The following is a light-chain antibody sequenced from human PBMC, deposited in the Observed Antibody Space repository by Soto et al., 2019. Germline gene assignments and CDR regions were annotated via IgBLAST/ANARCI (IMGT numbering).Light chain of an antibody. CDR2: EVS. J-gene: IGLJ1*01. CDR3: CSYAGSSTYNYV. V-gene: IGLV2-23*02. Sequence: QSVLAQPASVSGSPGQSITISCTVTSSDVGSYNLVSWYQQHPGKAPKLMIYEVSKRPSGVSNRFSGSKSGNTASLTISGLQAEDEADYYCCSYAGSSTYNYVFGTGTKGTVL. CDR1: SSDVGSYNL.